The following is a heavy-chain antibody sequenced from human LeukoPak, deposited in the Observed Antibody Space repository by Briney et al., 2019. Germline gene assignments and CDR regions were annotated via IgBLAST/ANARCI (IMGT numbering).Heavy chain of an antibody. CDR2: IYYSGST. Sequence: SETLSLTCTVSGGSISSGSYYWSWIRQPPGKGLEWIGYIYYSGSTNYDPSLKSRVTISVDTSKNQFSLKLSSVTAADTAVYYCARGGSYLGHCDYWGQGTLVTVSS. V-gene: IGHV4-61*01. D-gene: IGHD1-26*01. CDR1: GGSISSGSYY. J-gene: IGHJ4*02. CDR3: ARGGSYLGHCDY.